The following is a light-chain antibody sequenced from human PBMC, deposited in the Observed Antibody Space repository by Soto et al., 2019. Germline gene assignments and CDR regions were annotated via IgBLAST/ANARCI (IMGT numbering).Light chain of an antibody. J-gene: IGKJ1*01. CDR3: QQYGSSGT. CDR2: GAS. Sequence: IVLTQSPGTLSLSPGERATLSCRASQSVSSSYLAWYQQKPGQAPRLLIYGASNRATGIPDRFSGSGSGTDFTLTISRLEPEDLAVYYCQQYGSSGTFGQGTKVEIX. CDR1: QSVSSSY. V-gene: IGKV3-20*01.